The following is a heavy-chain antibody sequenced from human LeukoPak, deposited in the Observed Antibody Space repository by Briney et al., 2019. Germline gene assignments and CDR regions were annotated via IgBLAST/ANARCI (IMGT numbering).Heavy chain of an antibody. J-gene: IGHJ6*02. Sequence: SETLSLTCAVYVGSFSGYDCSWIRQPPWKGLEWIGAINHSGSTNYNPSLKSRVTISVDTSKNQFSLKLSSVTAADTAVYYCARAPRRGRYDILTGSHPGYYYYGMDVWGQGTTVTVSS. CDR2: INHSGST. D-gene: IGHD3-9*01. CDR3: ARAPRRGRYDILTGSHPGYYYYGMDV. CDR1: VGSFSGYD. V-gene: IGHV4-34*01.